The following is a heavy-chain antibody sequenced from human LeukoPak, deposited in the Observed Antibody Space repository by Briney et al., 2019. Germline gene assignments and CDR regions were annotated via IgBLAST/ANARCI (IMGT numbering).Heavy chain of an antibody. CDR2: IYSGGST. J-gene: IGHJ3*02. CDR3: ARDGGEDYYDTPI. Sequence: GGSLRLSCAASGFTVSSNYMSWVRQAPGKGLEWVSVIYSGGSTYYADSVKGRFTISRDNSKNTLYLQMNSLRAEDTAVYYCARDGGEDYYDTPIWGQGTMVTVSS. D-gene: IGHD3-22*01. CDR1: GFTVSSNY. V-gene: IGHV3-53*01.